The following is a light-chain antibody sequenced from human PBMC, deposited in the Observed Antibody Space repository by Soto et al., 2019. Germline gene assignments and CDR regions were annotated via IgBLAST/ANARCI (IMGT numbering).Light chain of an antibody. CDR1: SSDVGGYNF. J-gene: IGLJ1*01. Sequence: QSALTQPPSASGSPGQSVTVSCTGTSSDVGGYNFVSWYQHHPGKAPKLIIYEISKRPSGVPDRFSGSKSGNTASLTVSGLQAEDEADYFCSSYAGNNNYVSGTGTKLTVL. CDR3: SSYAGNNNYV. CDR2: EIS. V-gene: IGLV2-8*01.